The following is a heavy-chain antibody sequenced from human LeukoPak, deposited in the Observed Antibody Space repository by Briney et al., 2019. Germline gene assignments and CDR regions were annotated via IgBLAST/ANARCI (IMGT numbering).Heavy chain of an antibody. CDR2: IYVGDSDT. D-gene: IGHD3-16*01. CDR1: GNSFTTHW. Sequence: GESLKISCKGSGNSFTTHWIGWVRPQPGKGLEWMGIIYVGDSDTRYSPAFQGQVTISADKSISTAYLQWSSLKASDTAMYYCARLASVSWGIYPRYMDVWGKGTTVTVS. CDR3: ARLASVSWGIYPRYMDV. V-gene: IGHV5-51*01. J-gene: IGHJ6*03.